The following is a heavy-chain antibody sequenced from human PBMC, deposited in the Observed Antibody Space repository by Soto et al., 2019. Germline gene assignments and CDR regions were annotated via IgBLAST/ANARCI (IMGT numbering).Heavy chain of an antibody. Sequence: GSLKISCKTSGYSXTIYWIGWVRQMPGKGLEWMGIIFPGDSDTRYSPSFQGQVTISADKSINTAYLQWSSLKASDTAMYYCARQGAGLPPSPYYMDVWGKGTTVTVSS. CDR3: ARQGAGLPPSPYYMDV. CDR2: IFPGDSDT. V-gene: IGHV5-51*01. CDR1: GYSXTIYW. J-gene: IGHJ6*03.